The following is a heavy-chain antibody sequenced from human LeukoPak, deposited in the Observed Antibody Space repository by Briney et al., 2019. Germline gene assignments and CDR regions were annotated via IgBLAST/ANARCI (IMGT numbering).Heavy chain of an antibody. CDR1: GFTFSSYA. CDR3: AKSIAAAGVEVFDY. CDR2: ISGSGGST. Sequence: GGSLRLSCVASGFTFSSYAMNWVRQAPGKGLEWVSAISGSGGSTYYADSVKGRFTISRDNSKNTLYLQMNSLRAEDTAVYYCAKSIAAAGVEVFDYWGQGTLVTVSS. D-gene: IGHD6-13*01. J-gene: IGHJ4*02. V-gene: IGHV3-23*01.